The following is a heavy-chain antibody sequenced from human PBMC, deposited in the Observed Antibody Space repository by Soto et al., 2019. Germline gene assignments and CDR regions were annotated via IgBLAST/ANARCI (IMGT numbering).Heavy chain of an antibody. Sequence: GGSLRLCCAASGFPFNTPAMSWVRQVPGKGLELVSTISASGNYSYQADSVKGRFTGSRDNSKNTLYLQLNSLSGVDSVVYYCVKRGINSYWYFDLWVRGALVTVSS. CDR2: ISASGNYS. D-gene: IGHD3-10*01. J-gene: IGHJ2*01. CDR1: GFPFNTPA. V-gene: IGHV3-23*01. CDR3: VKRGINSYWYFDL.